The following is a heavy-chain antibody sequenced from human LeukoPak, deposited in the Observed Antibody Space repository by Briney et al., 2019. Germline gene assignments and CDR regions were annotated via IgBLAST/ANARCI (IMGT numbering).Heavy chain of an antibody. CDR3: ARALAHVGTMVDVFVF. CDR1: GFAFTTYY. Sequence: ASVKVSCTTSGFAFTTYYIHWVRQSPGQGPEWMGWINPNSCGTKYAQRFRDRIIMTRDTSITTAYMEMRRLTSDDTAMYYCARALAHVGTMVDVFVFWGQGTMVTVSS. J-gene: IGHJ3*01. D-gene: IGHD5-12*01. CDR2: INPNSCGT. V-gene: IGHV1-2*02.